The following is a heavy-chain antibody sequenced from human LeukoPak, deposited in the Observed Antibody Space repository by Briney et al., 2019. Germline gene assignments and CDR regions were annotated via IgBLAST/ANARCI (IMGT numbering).Heavy chain of an antibody. J-gene: IGHJ4*02. Sequence: KPSQTLSLTCTVSGGSISSGGYYWSWIRQPPGKGLEWIGYIYHSGSTYYNPSLKSRVTISVGTSKTQFSLKVTSVTTADTAVYYCAKGRKDFDTNLGPFDSWGQGILVTVSS. CDR2: IYHSGST. CDR1: GGSISSGGYY. V-gene: IGHV4-30-2*02. CDR3: AKGRKDFDTNLGPFDS. D-gene: IGHD3-9*01.